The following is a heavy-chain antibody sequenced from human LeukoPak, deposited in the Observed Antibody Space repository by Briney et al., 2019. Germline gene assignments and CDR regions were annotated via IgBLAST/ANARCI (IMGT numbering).Heavy chain of an antibody. V-gene: IGHV4-30-2*01. Sequence: SETLSLTCTVSGGSISSGGYYWSWTRQPPGKGLGWIGYIYHSGSTYYNPSLKSRVTISVDRSKNQFSLKLSSVTAADTAVYYCARVEKGEIYYDSNHFDYWGQGTLVTVSS. CDR1: GGSISSGGYY. J-gene: IGHJ4*02. CDR2: IYHSGST. D-gene: IGHD3-22*01. CDR3: ARVEKGEIYYDSNHFDY.